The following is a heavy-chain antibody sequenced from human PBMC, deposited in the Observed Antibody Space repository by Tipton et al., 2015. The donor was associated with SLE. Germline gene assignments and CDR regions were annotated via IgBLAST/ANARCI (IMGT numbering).Heavy chain of an antibody. D-gene: IGHD4-17*01. V-gene: IGHV4-34*01. J-gene: IGHJ5*02. Sequence: TLSLTCTVYGGSFSGYYWSWIRQPPGKGLEWIGEINHSGSTNYNPSLKSRVTISVDTSKNQFSLKLSSVTAADTTVYYCARHRDDYGIKWFDPWGQGTLVTVSS. CDR3: ARHRDDYGIKWFDP. CDR1: GGSFSGYY. CDR2: INHSGST.